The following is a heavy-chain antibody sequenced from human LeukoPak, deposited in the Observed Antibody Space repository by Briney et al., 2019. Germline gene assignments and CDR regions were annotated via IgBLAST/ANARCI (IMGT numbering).Heavy chain of an antibody. CDR3: AKDRGVIVPAGMAT. CDR1: GFTFNNYA. V-gene: IGHV3-23*01. D-gene: IGHD2-2*01. J-gene: IGHJ5*02. CDR2: ISGSGGST. Sequence: GGSLRLSCAASGFTFNNYAMSWVRQAPGKGLEWVSVISGSGGSTYFADSVKGRFTISRDNSKNTLYLQMNSLRAEETAVYYCAKDRGVIVPAGMATWGQGTLVTVSS.